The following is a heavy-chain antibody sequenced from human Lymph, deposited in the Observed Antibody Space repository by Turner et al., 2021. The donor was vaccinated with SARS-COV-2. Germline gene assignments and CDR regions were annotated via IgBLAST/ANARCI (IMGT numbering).Heavy chain of an antibody. CDR2: FFYSGST. CDR1: GGSISSSSYY. CDR3: GVGPTRWYFQH. Sequence: QLQLQASGPGLVKPSETLSFSCTVSGGSISSSSYYWGWIRQPPGKGLEWIGNFFYSGSTYDNPSLKSRVTISEDTSKNQFSLKLTSVTAADTAVYYCGVGPTRWYFQHWGQGTLVTVSS. J-gene: IGHJ1*01. D-gene: IGHD1-26*01. V-gene: IGHV4-39*01.